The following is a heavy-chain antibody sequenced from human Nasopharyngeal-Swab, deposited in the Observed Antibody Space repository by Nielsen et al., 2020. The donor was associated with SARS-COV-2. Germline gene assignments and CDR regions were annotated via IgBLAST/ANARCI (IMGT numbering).Heavy chain of an antibody. CDR3: ARGGDPREVVAATDCFDP. CDR2: INPGGGSA. Sequence: ASVKVSCKASGYTFTRYSIHWVRQAPGQGLEWMGIINPGGGSARYSQNFQGRVTMTRDTSTSTVYMELSSLRSEDTAVYYCARGGDPREVVAATDCFDPWGQGTLVTVSS. V-gene: IGHV1-46*01. CDR1: GYTFTRYS. J-gene: IGHJ5*02. D-gene: IGHD2-15*01.